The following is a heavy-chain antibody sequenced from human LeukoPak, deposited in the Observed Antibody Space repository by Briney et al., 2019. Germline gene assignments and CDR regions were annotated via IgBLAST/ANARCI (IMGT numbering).Heavy chain of an antibody. J-gene: IGHJ4*02. CDR2: IYYSGST. CDR1: GGSISNYY. V-gene: IGHV4-59*01. CDR3: ARVDGSPDY. D-gene: IGHD2-15*01. Sequence: SETLSLTCTVSGGSISNYYWSWIRRPPGKGLEWIGYIYYSGSTNYNPSLRSRVTISIDTSKNQFSLKLTSVTAADTAVYYCARVDGSPDYWGQGTLVTVSS.